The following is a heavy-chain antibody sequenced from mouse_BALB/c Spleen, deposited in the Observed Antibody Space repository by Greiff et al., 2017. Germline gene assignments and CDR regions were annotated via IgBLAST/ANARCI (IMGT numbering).Heavy chain of an antibody. CDR2: IDTSDSYT. V-gene: IGHV1-69*01. Sequence: VQLQQPGAELVMPGASVKMSCKASGYTFTDYWMHWVKQRPGQGLEWIGAIDTSDSYTSYNQKFKGKATLTVDESSSTAYMQLSSLTSEDSAVYYCARGATTDFDVWGAGTTVTVSS. CDR1: GYTFTDYW. CDR3: ARGATTDFDV. D-gene: IGHD1-1*01. J-gene: IGHJ1*01.